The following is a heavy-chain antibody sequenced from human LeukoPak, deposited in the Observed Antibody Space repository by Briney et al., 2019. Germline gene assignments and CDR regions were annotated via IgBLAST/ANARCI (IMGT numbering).Heavy chain of an antibody. CDR1: GFTFDDYA. CDR2: ITWHSENI. V-gene: IGHV3-9*01. J-gene: IGHJ4*02. CDR3: VAVPETDFWIGFYLDY. Sequence: GGSLRLSCVASGFTFDDYATHWVRQAPGKGLEWVSGITWHSENIDYADSVKGRFTISRDNAKNSLYLQMNSLRAEDTALYFCVAVPETDFWIGFYLDYWGQGTLVTVSS. D-gene: IGHD3-3*01.